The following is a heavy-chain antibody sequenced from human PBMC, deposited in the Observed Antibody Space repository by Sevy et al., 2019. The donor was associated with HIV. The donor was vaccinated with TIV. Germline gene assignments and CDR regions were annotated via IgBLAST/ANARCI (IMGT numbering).Heavy chain of an antibody. Sequence: GGSLRLSCAASGFAPSTYGMHWVRQAPGKGLEWISYISSDSTTIYYVESVKGRFTISRDNANNALYLQMISLRDEDTAVYYCARNCYGDYIIDSWGQGTPVTVSS. D-gene: IGHD4-17*01. CDR1: GFAPSTYG. CDR2: ISSDSTTI. V-gene: IGHV3-48*02. J-gene: IGHJ4*02. CDR3: ARNCYGDYIIDS.